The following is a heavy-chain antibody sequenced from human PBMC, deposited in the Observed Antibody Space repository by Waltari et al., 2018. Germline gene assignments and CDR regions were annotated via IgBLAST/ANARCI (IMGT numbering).Heavy chain of an antibody. V-gene: IGHV3-21*01. CDR2: ISSSSYI. CDR1: GFTVSSNY. Sequence: EVQLVESGGGLIQPGGSLRLSCAASGFTVSSNYMSWVRKAPGKGLAWVSSISSSSYIYYAESGKGRFTISRDNAKNSLYLQMNSLRAEDTAVYYCGRDVYGDYVGGGGGAFDIWGQGTMVTVSS. J-gene: IGHJ3*02. CDR3: GRDVYGDYVGGGGGAFDI. D-gene: IGHD4-17*01.